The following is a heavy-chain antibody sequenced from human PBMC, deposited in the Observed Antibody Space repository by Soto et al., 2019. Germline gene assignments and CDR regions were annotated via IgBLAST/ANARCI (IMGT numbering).Heavy chain of an antibody. D-gene: IGHD3-10*01. CDR2: IYHTGDT. CDR3: VRQGIGDLHGLVDV. V-gene: IGHV4-59*08. Sequence: QVQLQQSGPGLVKPSETLSLTCTVSSGPSRSHNWGWIRQPPGGGLEWIGYIYHTGDTSYNPSLCSRVTISADTSTNHISLTLRSVTAADTAVYYCVRQGIGDLHGLVDVWGQGTRVSVSS. J-gene: IGHJ6*02. CDR1: SGPSRSHN.